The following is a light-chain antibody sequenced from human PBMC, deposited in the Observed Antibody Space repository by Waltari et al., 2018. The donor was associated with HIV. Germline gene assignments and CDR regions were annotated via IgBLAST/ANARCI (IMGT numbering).Light chain of an antibody. V-gene: IGLV1-47*01. CDR2: RNN. CDR1: SSNIGSTY. CDR3: AAWDDSHYV. J-gene: IGLJ1*01. Sequence: QSVLTQPPSASGTPGQRVTISCSGSSSNIGSTYVYWYQQLPGTAPKLLIYRNNQRPSGVPDRFSGSKSGTSASVAISGLRSEDEADYYCAAWDDSHYVFGTGTKVTVL.